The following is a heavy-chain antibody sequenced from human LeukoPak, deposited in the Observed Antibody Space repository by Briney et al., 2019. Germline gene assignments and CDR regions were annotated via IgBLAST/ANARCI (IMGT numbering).Heavy chain of an antibody. J-gene: IGHJ4*02. CDR3: AKVAKYYYGSETYYFFEQ. CDR1: GFTFSSYA. V-gene: IGHV3-30*04. CDR2: ISYDGSNK. Sequence: GRSLRLSCAASGFTFSSYAMHWVRQAPGKGLEWVAVISYDGSNKYYADSVKGRFTISRDNARNSLELQMNSLRVEDTAVYYCAKVAKYYYGSETYYFFEQWGQGTPVTASS. D-gene: IGHD3-10*01.